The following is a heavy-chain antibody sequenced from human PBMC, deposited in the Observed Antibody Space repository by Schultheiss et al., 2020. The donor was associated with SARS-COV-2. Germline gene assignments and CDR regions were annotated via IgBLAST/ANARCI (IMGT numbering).Heavy chain of an antibody. D-gene: IGHD3-22*01. J-gene: IGHJ6*02. CDR3: ARYVRYYDSRYPDYYYGLDV. V-gene: IGHV3-30*15. Sequence: SCAASGFTFSTYTMHWVRQAPGKGLEWVTVISYDGSTEYYADSVRGRFTISRDNSKNTLYLQMSSLRAEDTAVYFCARYVRYYDSRYPDYYYGLDVWGQGTTVTVSS. CDR1: GFTFSTYT. CDR2: ISYDGSTE.